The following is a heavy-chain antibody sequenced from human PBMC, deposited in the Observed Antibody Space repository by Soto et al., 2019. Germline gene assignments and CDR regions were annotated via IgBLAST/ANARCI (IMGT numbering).Heavy chain of an antibody. D-gene: IGHD1-26*01. V-gene: IGHV2-5*02. J-gene: IGHJ4*02. Sequence: QITLKESGPTLVKPTQPLTLTCTFSGFSLSTSGVGVGWIRQPPGKALEWLAFLYWDDDKRYSPSLKSRLTITKDTSKNQVLLTMTNMDPVDTATYYCARTSVNVGSRGLVDYWGQGTLVTVAS. CDR1: GFSLSTSGVG. CDR3: ARTSVNVGSRGLVDY. CDR2: LYWDDDK.